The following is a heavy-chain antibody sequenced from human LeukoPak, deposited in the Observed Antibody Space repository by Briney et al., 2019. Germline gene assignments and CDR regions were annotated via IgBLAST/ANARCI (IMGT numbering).Heavy chain of an antibody. V-gene: IGHV3-23*01. J-gene: IGHJ4*02. Sequence: GGSLRLSCAASGFNFSSYAMSWGRQAPGKGLEWVSGISGSGGITYYADSVKGRFTISRDNSKNTLYLQMNSLRAEDTAVYYCAKVDSFDSSGYAYFDYWGQGTLVTVSS. CDR2: ISGSGGIT. D-gene: IGHD3-22*01. CDR3: AKVDSFDSSGYAYFDY. CDR1: GFNFSSYA.